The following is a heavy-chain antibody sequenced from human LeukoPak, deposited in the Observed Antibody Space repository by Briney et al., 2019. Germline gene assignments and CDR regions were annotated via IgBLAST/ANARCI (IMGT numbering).Heavy chain of an antibody. V-gene: IGHV1-46*01. CDR1: GYTFTSYY. Sequence: ASVKVSCKASGYTFTSYYMHWVRQAPGQGLEWMGIINPSGGSTSYAQKFQGRVTMTRDTSISTAYMELSRLRSDDTAVYYCARDSDYYDSSGALDYWGQGTLVTVSS. J-gene: IGHJ4*02. CDR3: ARDSDYYDSSGALDY. CDR2: INPSGGST. D-gene: IGHD3-22*01.